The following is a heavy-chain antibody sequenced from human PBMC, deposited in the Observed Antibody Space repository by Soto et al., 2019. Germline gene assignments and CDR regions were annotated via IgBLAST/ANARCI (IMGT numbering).Heavy chain of an antibody. V-gene: IGHV4-59*01. J-gene: IGHJ5*02. CDR1: DGSISSYY. D-gene: IGHD3-9*01. CDR3: ARTIFMNWFDP. Sequence: PSETLSLTCTVSDGSISSYYWSWIRQPPGKGLEWIGYIYYSGTTNYNPSLKSRVTMSVDTSKNQFSLKLSSVTAADTAMYYCARTIFMNWFDPWGEGTLVTVSS. CDR2: IYYSGTT.